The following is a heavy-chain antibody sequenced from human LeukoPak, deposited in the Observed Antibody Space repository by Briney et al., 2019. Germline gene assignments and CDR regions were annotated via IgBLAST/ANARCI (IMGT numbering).Heavy chain of an antibody. CDR3: ARGPRGGNWNEALDY. D-gene: IGHD1-1*01. Sequence: GESLKISCKASGYSFTTYWIGWVRQMPGKGLEWMGMFFPGDSDTRKSPSFQDQVTLSADKSLTTAYLQWRSLRAPDTALYYCARGPRGGNWNEALDYWGQGTLVTVSS. V-gene: IGHV5-51*01. CDR1: GYSFTTYW. CDR2: FFPGDSDT. J-gene: IGHJ4*02.